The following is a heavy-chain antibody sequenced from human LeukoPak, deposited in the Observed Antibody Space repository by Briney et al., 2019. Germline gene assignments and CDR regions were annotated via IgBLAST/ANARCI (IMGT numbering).Heavy chain of an antibody. Sequence: SQTLSLTCAPSGDSVSSNSVACNWIRQSPSRGLEWLGRTYYRSKWFNEYAVSVESRITINPDTSKNHFSLQLNSVTPEDTAVYYCARGRNDAMDVWGQGTTVTVSS. J-gene: IGHJ6*02. CDR1: GDSVSSNSVA. CDR3: ARGRNDAMDV. V-gene: IGHV6-1*01. CDR2: TYYRSKWFN.